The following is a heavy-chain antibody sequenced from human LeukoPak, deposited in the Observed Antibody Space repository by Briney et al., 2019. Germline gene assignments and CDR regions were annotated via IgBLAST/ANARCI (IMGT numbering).Heavy chain of an antibody. J-gene: IGHJ2*01. V-gene: IGHV4-39*07. CDR2: IYDSGSN. CDR1: SGSISSSSYY. Sequence: SETLSLTCTVSSGSISSSSYYWGWIRQPPGKGLEWIVSIYDSGSNYHNPSLKRRVTISVNTSKNQFSLKLSSVTAADTAVYYCARYLCGLRYNLGYFDLWGRGTLVTVSS. CDR3: ARYLCGLRYNLGYFDL. D-gene: IGHD3-9*01.